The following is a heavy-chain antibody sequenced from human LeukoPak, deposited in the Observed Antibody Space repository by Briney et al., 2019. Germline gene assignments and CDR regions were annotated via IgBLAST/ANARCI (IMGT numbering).Heavy chain of an antibody. CDR3: ARDRLDYYYYMDV. V-gene: IGHV4-59*12. CDR2: IYYSGST. Sequence: SETLSLTCTVSGASISSYYWSWIRQPPGKGLEWIGYIYYSGSTNYNPSLKGRITISVDTSKNQFSLKLSSVTAADTAAYYCARDRLDYYYYMDVWGKGTTVTISS. CDR1: GASISSYY. J-gene: IGHJ6*03.